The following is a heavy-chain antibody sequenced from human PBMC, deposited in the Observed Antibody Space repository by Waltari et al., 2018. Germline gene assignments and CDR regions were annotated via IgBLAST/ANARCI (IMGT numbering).Heavy chain of an antibody. D-gene: IGHD3-16*01. CDR3: ARGLGGSSPFDY. CDR2: INPTSGVT. J-gene: IGHJ4*02. Sequence: QVHLVQSGAEVKKSGASVKVSCKASGYSFGGYYLYWVRQAPGQGLEGMGWINPTSGVTNYAQKFQGRVTMTSDTSINSVYMDLSRLRSDDTAVYFCARGLGGSSPFDYWGRGTLVTVSS. CDR1: GYSFGGYY. V-gene: IGHV1-2*02.